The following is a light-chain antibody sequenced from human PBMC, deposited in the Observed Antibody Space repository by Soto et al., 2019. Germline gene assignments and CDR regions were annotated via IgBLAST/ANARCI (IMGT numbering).Light chain of an antibody. CDR3: QQTNSFPLT. V-gene: IGKV1-12*01. CDR2: SAS. Sequence: DIQMTQAPSSVSASVGDRFSMTCRAIQGVSSWLAWYQQKPGKAPKLVIYSASSLQSGVPPRFSGSGSGTDFTLTISSLQPEDFATYYCQQTNSFPLTFGGGTKVDIK. CDR1: QGVSSW. J-gene: IGKJ4*01.